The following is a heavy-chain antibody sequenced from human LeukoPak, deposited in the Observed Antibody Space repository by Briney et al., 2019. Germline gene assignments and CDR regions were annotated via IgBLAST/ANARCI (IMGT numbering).Heavy chain of an antibody. Sequence: GGSLLLSCAASGFTVSSNYMSWVRQAPGKGLEWASVIYSGGSTYYADSVKGRFTISRDNSKNTLYLQMNSLRAEDTAVYYCAYSMATGWFDPWGQGTLVTVSS. CDR1: GFTVSSNY. J-gene: IGHJ5*02. CDR3: AYSMATGWFDP. D-gene: IGHD1-26*01. V-gene: IGHV3-66*01. CDR2: IYSGGST.